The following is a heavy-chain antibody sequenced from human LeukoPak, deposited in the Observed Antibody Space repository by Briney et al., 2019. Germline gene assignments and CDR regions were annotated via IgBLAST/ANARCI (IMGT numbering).Heavy chain of an antibody. CDR3: AREGILTGYRSFDY. CDR2: IYYSGST. V-gene: IGHV4-39*02. D-gene: IGHD3-9*01. Sequence: SQTLSLTCTVSGGSISSSSYYWGWIRQPPGKGLEWIGSIYYSGSTYYNPSLKSRVTISVDTSKNQFSLKLSSVTAADTAVYYCAREGILTGYRSFDYWGQGTLVTVSS. CDR1: GGSISSSSYY. J-gene: IGHJ4*02.